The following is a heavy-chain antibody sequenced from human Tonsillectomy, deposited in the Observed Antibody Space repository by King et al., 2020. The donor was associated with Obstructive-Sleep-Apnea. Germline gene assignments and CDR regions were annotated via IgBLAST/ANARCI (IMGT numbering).Heavy chain of an antibody. CDR1: GFTFSSYS. D-gene: IGHD6-19*01. CDR3: ARDLSSGAFDI. Sequence: VQLVESGGGLVKPGGSLRLSCAASGFTFSSYSMNWVGQAPGKGLEWVSSISSSSSYIYYADSVKGRFTISRDNAKNSLYLQMNSLRAEDTAVYYCARDLSSGAFDIWGQGTMVTVSS. CDR2: ISSSSSYI. J-gene: IGHJ3*02. V-gene: IGHV3-21*01.